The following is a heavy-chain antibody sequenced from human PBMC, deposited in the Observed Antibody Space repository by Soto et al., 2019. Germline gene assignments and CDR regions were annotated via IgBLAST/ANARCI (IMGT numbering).Heavy chain of an antibody. D-gene: IGHD2-15*01. CDR3: ARVGYCSGDTCYLAWFDP. CDR1: GGSISSGDYY. CDR2: IYYTGRT. Sequence: QVQLQESGPGPVKPSQTLSLSCSVSGGSISSGDYYWSWIRQPPGKGLEWIGYIYYTGRTYYNPSLMSRVTISVDTSKNQFSLNLSSVPAADTAVYYCARVGYCSGDTCYLAWFDPWGQGTLVNVSS. V-gene: IGHV4-30-4*01. J-gene: IGHJ5*02.